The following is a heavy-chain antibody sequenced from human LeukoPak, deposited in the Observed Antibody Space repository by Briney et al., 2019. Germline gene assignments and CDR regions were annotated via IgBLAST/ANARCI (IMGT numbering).Heavy chain of an antibody. Sequence: GGSLRLSCAASGFTFSSYAMSWVRQAPGKGLEWVSAISGSGGSTYYADSVKGRFTISRDNSKNTLYLQMNSLRAEDTAVYYCARARSITIFGVVTDYYFDYWGQGTLVTVSS. V-gene: IGHV3-23*01. CDR1: GFTFSSYA. CDR3: ARARSITIFGVVTDYYFDY. CDR2: ISGSGGST. J-gene: IGHJ4*02. D-gene: IGHD3-3*01.